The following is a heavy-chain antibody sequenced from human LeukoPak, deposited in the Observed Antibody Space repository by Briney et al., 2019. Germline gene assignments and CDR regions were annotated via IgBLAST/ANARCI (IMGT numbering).Heavy chain of an antibody. CDR1: GFTFSSYG. CDR3: AKVGVRVRKDFDY. CDR2: ISYDGSNK. Sequence: GRSLRLSCAASGFTFSSYGMHWVRQAPGKGLEWVAVISYDGSNKYYADSVKGRFTISRDNSKNTLYLQMNSLRAEDTAVYYCAKVGVRVRKDFDYWGQGTLVTVSS. D-gene: IGHD1-14*01. V-gene: IGHV3-30*18. J-gene: IGHJ4*02.